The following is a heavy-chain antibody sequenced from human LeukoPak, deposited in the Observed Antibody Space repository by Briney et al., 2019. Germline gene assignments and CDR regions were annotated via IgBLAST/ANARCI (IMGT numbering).Heavy chain of an antibody. V-gene: IGHV4-59*01. D-gene: IGHD4-17*01. CDR1: GGSISSYY. CDR2: IYYSGST. Sequence: PSETLSLTCTVSGGSISSYYWSWIRQPPGKGLEWIGYIYYSGSTNYNPSLKSRVTISVDTSKNQFSLKLSSVTAADTAVYYCARISDDYGENWFDPWGQGTLVTVSS. CDR3: ARISDDYGENWFDP. J-gene: IGHJ5*02.